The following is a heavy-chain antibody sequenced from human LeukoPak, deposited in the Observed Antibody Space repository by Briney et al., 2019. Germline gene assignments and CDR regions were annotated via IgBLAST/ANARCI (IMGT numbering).Heavy chain of an antibody. D-gene: IGHD4-11*01. CDR1: GGSISSYY. CDR3: ARGIDYSNYAAGDAFDI. V-gene: IGHV4-34*01. Sequence: SETLSLTCTVSGGSISSYYWSWIRQPPGKGLEWIGEINHSGSTNYNPSLKSRVTISVDTSKNQFSLKLSSVTAADTAVYYCARGIDYSNYAAGDAFDIWGQGTMVTVSS. CDR2: INHSGST. J-gene: IGHJ3*02.